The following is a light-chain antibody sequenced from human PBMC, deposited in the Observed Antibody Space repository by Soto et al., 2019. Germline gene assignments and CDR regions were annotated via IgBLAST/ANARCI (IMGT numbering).Light chain of an antibody. V-gene: IGLV2-23*02. CDR1: SNDVGGYNL. J-gene: IGLJ3*02. Sequence: QSALTQPASVSGSPGQSITISCTGTSNDVGGYNLVSWFQQHPGKAPKLMISEVNKRPSGVSNRFSGSKSANTASLTISGLQAEDEADYYCCSHVGGSSPQWVFGGWTKINVL. CDR2: EVN. CDR3: CSHVGGSSPQWV.